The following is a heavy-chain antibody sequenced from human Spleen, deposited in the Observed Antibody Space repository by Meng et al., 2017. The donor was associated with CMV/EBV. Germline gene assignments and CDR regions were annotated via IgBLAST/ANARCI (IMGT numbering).Heavy chain of an antibody. CDR1: GFTFSGYG. CDR2: IRYDGSNK. D-gene: IGHD5-18*01. V-gene: IGHV3-30*02. Sequence: GESLKISCAASGFTFSGYGMHWVRQAPGKGLEWVAFIRYDGSNKYYADSVKGRFTISRDNSKNTLYLQMNSLRAEDTAVYYCAKEGYNYYYYGMDVWGQGTTVTVSS. CDR3: AKEGYNYYYYGMDV. J-gene: IGHJ6*02.